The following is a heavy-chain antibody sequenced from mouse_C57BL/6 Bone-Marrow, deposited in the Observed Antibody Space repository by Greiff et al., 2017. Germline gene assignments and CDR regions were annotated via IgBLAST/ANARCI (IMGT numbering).Heavy chain of an antibody. CDR1: GYTFTSYW. J-gene: IGHJ3*01. Sequence: QVQLQQPGAELVMPGASVKLSCKASGYTFTSYWMHWVKQRPGQGLEWIGEIDPSDSYTNYNQKFKGKSTLTVDKSSSTAYMQRSSLTSEDSAVYYCARGAGFYPFAYWGQGTLVTVSA. CDR2: IDPSDSYT. V-gene: IGHV1-69*01. CDR3: ARGAGFYPFAY.